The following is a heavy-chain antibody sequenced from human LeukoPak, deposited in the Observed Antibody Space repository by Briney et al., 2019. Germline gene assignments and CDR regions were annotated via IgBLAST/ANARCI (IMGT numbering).Heavy chain of an antibody. CDR2: IYTSGST. CDR1: GGSISSGSYY. D-gene: IGHD3-3*02. J-gene: IGHJ6*02. V-gene: IGHV4-61*02. Sequence: SQTLSLTCTVSGGSISSGSYYWSWIRQPAGKGLEWIGRIYTSGSTNYNPSLKSRVAISVDTSKNQFSLKLSSVTAADTAVYYCARDGFLSNYYYYYGMDVWGQGTTVTVSS. CDR3: ARDGFLSNYYYYYGMDV.